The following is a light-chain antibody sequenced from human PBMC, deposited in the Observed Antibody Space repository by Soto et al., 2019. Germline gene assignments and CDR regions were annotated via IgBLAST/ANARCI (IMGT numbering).Light chain of an antibody. CDR2: DVS. CDR3: SSYTTSNTRQKV. Sequence: QSALTQPASVSGSPGQSITISCTGTSSDVGGYNYVSWYQHHPGKAPKLMIFDVSNRPSGVSNRFSGSKSGNTASLTISGLQPEDEADYYCSSYTTSNTRQKVFVTGTKVTVL. CDR1: SSDVGGYNY. J-gene: IGLJ1*01. V-gene: IGLV2-14*03.